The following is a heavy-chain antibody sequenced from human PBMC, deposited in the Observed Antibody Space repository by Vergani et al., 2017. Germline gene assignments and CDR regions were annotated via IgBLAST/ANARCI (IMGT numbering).Heavy chain of an antibody. CDR3: AKDPARVVTAGMDY. Sequence: EVQLVESGGGLVQPGGSLRLSCAASGFTFSSYAMSWVRQAPGKGLEWVSAISGSGGSTYYADSVKGRFTISRDNSKNTLYLKMNSRRAEDTAVYYCAKDPARVVTAGMDYWGQGTLVTVSS. J-gene: IGHJ4*02. CDR1: GFTFSSYA. V-gene: IGHV3-23*04. CDR2: ISGSGGST. D-gene: IGHD4-23*01.